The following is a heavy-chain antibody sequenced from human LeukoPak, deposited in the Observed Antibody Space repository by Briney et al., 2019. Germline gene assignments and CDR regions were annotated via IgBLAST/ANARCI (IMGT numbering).Heavy chain of an antibody. J-gene: IGHJ6*03. CDR1: GGSISSYY. CDR2: VHTSGNP. V-gene: IGHV4-4*07. Sequence: SETLSLTCTVSGGSISSYYWIWIRQPAGKALEWIGRVHTSGNPNYNPSLESRVSISVDRSKNQFSLQLHSVTAADTAVYYCARDGGDLGPGTIRGARFYYYYMDVWGKGTAVIVSS. CDR3: ARDGGDLGPGTIRGARFYYYYMDV. D-gene: IGHD3-16*01.